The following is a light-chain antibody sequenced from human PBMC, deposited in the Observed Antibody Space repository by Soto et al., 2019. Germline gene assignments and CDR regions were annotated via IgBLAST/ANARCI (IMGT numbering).Light chain of an antibody. CDR2: ATS. CDR1: QNIAIF. V-gene: IGKV1-39*01. Sequence: DVQMTQSPSSLSASVGDRVTITCRASQNIAIFLNWYQQKPGKTPKLLIYATSSLQSGVPARFRGTTSGADFTLTISSLQPEDFASYYCQQSNSAPFTFGEGTKLEIK. J-gene: IGKJ2*01. CDR3: QQSNSAPFT.